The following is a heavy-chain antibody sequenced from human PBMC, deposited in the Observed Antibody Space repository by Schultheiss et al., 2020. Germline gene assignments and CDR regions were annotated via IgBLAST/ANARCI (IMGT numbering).Heavy chain of an antibody. J-gene: IGHJ4*02. Sequence: GGSLRLSCAASGFTFSGSAMHWVRQASGKGLEWVGRIRSKANSYATAYAASVKGRFTISRDDSKNTLYLQMNSLKTEDTAVYYCTTDPGLRFIWGQGTLVTVSS. CDR1: GFTFSGSA. CDR3: TTDPGLRFI. V-gene: IGHV3-73*01. CDR2: IRSKANSYAT. D-gene: IGHD3-10*01.